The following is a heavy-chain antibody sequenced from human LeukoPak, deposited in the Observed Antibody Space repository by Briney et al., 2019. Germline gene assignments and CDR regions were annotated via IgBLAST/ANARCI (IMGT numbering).Heavy chain of an antibody. D-gene: IGHD6-19*01. V-gene: IGHV1-69*04. Sequence: SVKVSCKASGYTFTNYYMHWVRQAPGQGLEWMGRIIPILGIANYAQRFQGRVTITADKSTSTAYMELSSLRSEDTAVYYCARGQQWLAVNGMDVWGQGTTVTVSS. J-gene: IGHJ6*02. CDR2: IIPILGIA. CDR3: ARGQQWLAVNGMDV. CDR1: GYTFTNYY.